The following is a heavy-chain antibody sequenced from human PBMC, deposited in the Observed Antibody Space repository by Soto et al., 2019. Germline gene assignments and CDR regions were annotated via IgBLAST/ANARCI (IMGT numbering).Heavy chain of an antibody. CDR2: ISYSGRT. CDR1: GASIITDNYF. Sequence: PSETLSLTCTVSGASIITDNYFWVWIRQSPRRGLESIGSISYSGRTYDNPSLQSRVTISIDASKNQFSLKLTSATTADTAVYYCARRRASDYGGNHHPYYFDRWGQGALVTVSS. CDR3: ARRRASDYGGNHHPYYFDR. D-gene: IGHD4-17*01. V-gene: IGHV4-39*01. J-gene: IGHJ4*02.